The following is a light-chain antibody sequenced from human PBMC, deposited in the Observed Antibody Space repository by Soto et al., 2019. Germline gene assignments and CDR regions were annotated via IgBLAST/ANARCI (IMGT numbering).Light chain of an antibody. V-gene: IGKV1-39*01. Sequence: DLQMTQSPSSLSASVGDRVTITCRASQSISNYFNWYQQKPGKDPQLLIYAASSLQGGVPSRFSGSGSGTDFTLTISSLQPEDFATYSCQQSYTTLFTFGPGTNVDIK. CDR1: QSISNY. J-gene: IGKJ3*01. CDR2: AAS. CDR3: QQSYTTLFT.